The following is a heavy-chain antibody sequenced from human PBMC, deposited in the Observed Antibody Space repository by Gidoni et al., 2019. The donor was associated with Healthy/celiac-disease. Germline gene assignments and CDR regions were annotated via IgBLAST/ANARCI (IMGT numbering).Heavy chain of an antibody. Sequence: QVQLVESGGGVVQPGRSLRLSCAPSGSTFSSYGTHGVRQAPGKGLEWVAVISYDGSNKYYADSVKGRFTISRDNSKNTLYLQMNSLRAEDTAVYYCAKDRMATKDYYDSSPVGYWGQGTLVTVSS. CDR3: AKDRMATKDYYDSSPVGY. CDR2: ISYDGSNK. CDR1: GSTFSSYG. J-gene: IGHJ4*02. V-gene: IGHV3-30*18. D-gene: IGHD3-22*01.